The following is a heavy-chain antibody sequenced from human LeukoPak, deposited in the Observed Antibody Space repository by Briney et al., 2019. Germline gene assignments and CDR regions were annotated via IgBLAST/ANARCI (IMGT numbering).Heavy chain of an antibody. V-gene: IGHV1-24*01. CDR3: ATDRAVGATTDSLPFDY. D-gene: IGHD1-26*01. CDR1: GYTLTELS. CDR2: FYPEDGET. J-gene: IGHJ4*02. Sequence: ASVRVSCTVSGYTLTELSMHWVRQAPGKGLEWMGGFYPEDGETIYAQKFQGRVTMTEDTSTDTAYMELSSLRSEDTAVYYCATDRAVGATTDSLPFDYWGQGTLVTVSS.